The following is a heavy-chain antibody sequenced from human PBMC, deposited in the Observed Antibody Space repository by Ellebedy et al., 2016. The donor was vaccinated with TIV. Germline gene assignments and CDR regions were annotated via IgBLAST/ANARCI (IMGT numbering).Heavy chain of an antibody. CDR2: INAGNGNT. CDR3: ARDGGSYSDFDY. J-gene: IGHJ4*02. Sequence: AASVKVSCKASGYTFTNYAMHWARQAPGQRLEWMGWINAGNGNTKYSQKFQGRVTITRDTSASTAYMELSSLRSDDTAVYYCARDGGSYSDFDYWGQGTLVTVSS. D-gene: IGHD1-26*01. V-gene: IGHV1-3*01. CDR1: GYTFTNYA.